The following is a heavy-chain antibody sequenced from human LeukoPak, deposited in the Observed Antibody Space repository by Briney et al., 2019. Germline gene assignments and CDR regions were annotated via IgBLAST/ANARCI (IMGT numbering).Heavy chain of an antibody. Sequence: SETLSLTCTVSGGSISSYYWSWIRQPPGKGLEWIGYIYYSGSTNYNPSLKSRVTISVDTSKNQFSLKLSSVTAADTAVYYCARERAYDYVWGSYRTLDYWGQGTLVTVSS. V-gene: IGHV4-59*01. CDR3: ARERAYDYVWGSYRTLDY. CDR1: GGSISSYY. J-gene: IGHJ4*02. CDR2: IYYSGST. D-gene: IGHD3-16*02.